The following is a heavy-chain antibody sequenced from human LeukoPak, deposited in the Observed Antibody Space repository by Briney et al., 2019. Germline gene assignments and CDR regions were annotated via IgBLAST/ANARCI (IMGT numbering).Heavy chain of an antibody. D-gene: IGHD6-19*01. CDR1: GFTFSNYW. CDR2: IKEDGSEK. V-gene: IGHV3-7*01. J-gene: IGHJ4*02. Sequence: GGSLRLSCEASGFTFSNYWMSWVRQPPGKGLEWVANIKEDGSEKDYVDSVKGRFTISRDNAKNSLYLQMNSLRAEDTAVYYCARDGYSSGWYAFDYWGQGTLVTVSS. CDR3: ARDGYSSGWYAFDY.